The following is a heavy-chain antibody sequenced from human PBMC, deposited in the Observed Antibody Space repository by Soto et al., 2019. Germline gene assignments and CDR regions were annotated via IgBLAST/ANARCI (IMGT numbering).Heavy chain of an antibody. J-gene: IGHJ4*02. CDR1: GGSISSSSYY. V-gene: IGHV4-39*01. CDR3: ARHDLFPSGSLVFRGPYFDY. CDR2: IYYSGST. Sequence: QLQLQESGPGLVKPSETLSLTCTVSGGSISSSSYYWGWIRQPPGKGLEWIGSIYYSGSTYYNPSLKSRVTISVDTSKNQFSLKLSSVTAADTAVYYCARHDLFPSGSLVFRGPYFDYWGQGTLVTVSS. D-gene: IGHD6-13*01.